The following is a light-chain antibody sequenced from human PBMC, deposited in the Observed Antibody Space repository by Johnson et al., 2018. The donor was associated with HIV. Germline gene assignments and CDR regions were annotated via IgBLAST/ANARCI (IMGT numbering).Light chain of an antibody. J-gene: IGLJ1*01. V-gene: IGLV1-51*01. CDR3: GTWDSSLSAGGV. CDR1: SSNIGNNY. Sequence: QPVLTQPPSVSAAPGQKVTISCSGSSSNIGNNYVSWYQQVPGTAPKLLIYDNNRRPSGIPDQFSGSKSGTSATLGITGLQTGDEADYYCGTWDSSLSAGGVFGTGTKVTVL. CDR2: DNN.